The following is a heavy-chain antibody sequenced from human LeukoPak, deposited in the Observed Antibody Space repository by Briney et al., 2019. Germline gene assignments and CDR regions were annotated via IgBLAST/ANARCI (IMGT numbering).Heavy chain of an antibody. D-gene: IGHD6-13*01. CDR1: GFTFGSDS. CDR2: ISSSSSHI. CDR3: TSNPPGIARDGAEYFQH. J-gene: IGHJ1*01. Sequence: GGSLRLSCAASGFTFGSDSMNWVRQAPGKGLEWVSSISSSSSHIYYADSVKGRFTISRDNAKNSLYLQMNSLRAEDTAVYYCTSNPPGIARDGAEYFQHWGQGTLVTVSS. V-gene: IGHV3-21*01.